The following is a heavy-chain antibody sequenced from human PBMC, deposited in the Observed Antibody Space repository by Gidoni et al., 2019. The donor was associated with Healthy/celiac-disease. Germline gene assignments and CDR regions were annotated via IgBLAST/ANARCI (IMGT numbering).Heavy chain of an antibody. J-gene: IGHJ4*02. Sequence: QVQLVQSGAEVKKPGASVKVSCKASGYTFTSYGISWVRQAPGQGLEWLGWISAYNGNTNYAQKLQGRVTMTTDTSTSTAYMELRSLRSDDTAVYYCARDLSLRSEYQLLYRPLLHLDFDYWGQGTLVTVSS. CDR2: ISAYNGNT. CDR3: ARDLSLRSEYQLLYRPLLHLDFDY. CDR1: GYTFTSYG. V-gene: IGHV1-18*04. D-gene: IGHD2-2*02.